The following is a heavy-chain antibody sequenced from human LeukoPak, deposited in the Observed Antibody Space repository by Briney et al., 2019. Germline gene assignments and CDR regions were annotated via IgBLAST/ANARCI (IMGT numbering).Heavy chain of an antibody. J-gene: IGHJ4*02. CDR2: ISSSSSYI. V-gene: IGHV3-21*01. D-gene: IGHD6-13*01. Sequence: PGGSLRLSCAASGFTFSSYSMNWVRQAPGKGLEWASSISSSSSYIYYADSVKGRFTISRDNAKNPLYLQMNSLRAEDTAMYYCATEGIAAAGTDYWGQGTLVTVSS. CDR1: GFTFSSYS. CDR3: ATEGIAAAGTDY.